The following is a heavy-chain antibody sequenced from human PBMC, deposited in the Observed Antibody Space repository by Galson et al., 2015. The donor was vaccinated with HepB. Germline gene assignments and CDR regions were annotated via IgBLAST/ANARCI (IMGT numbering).Heavy chain of an antibody. J-gene: IGHJ4*02. CDR3: ATTANRVHDY. D-gene: IGHD1-14*01. V-gene: IGHV3-53*01. CDR2: IYVGGST. Sequence: SLRLSCAASGFTVSRNYMSWVRQAPGKGLEWLSMIYVGGSTYYADSVRGRFTISRDNSKNTVYLQMKSLRAEDTAVYYCATTANRVHDYWGQGTLVAVSS. CDR1: GFTVSRNY.